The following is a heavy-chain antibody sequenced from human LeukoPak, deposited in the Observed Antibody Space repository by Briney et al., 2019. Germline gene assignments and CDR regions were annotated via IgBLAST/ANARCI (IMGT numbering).Heavy chain of an antibody. CDR1: GGSISSGSYY. D-gene: IGHD6-13*01. V-gene: IGHV4-61*02. CDR3: PRLIAAAVGGKKHGWYFDL. Sequence: PSQTLSLTCTVSGGSISSGSYYWSWIRQPAGKGREWIGRIYTSGSTNYNPSLKSRVTISVDTSKNQFSLKLSSVTAADTAVYYCPRLIAAAVGGKKHGWYFDLWGRGTLVTVSS. J-gene: IGHJ2*01. CDR2: IYTSGST.